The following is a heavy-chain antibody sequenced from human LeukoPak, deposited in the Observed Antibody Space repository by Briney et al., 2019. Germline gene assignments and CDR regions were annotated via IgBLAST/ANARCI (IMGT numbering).Heavy chain of an antibody. J-gene: IGHJ4*02. CDR2: ISTYNGNT. CDR1: GYTFTNYG. V-gene: IGHV1-18*01. Sequence: GASVKVSCKASGYTFTNYGTSWVRQAPGQGLEWMGWISTYNGNTNYAQKLQGRVTMTTDTPTSTVYMELTSLRSDDTAVYYCARPRSGNDRYFDYWGQGTLVTVSS. CDR3: ARPRSGNDRYFDY. D-gene: IGHD1-1*01.